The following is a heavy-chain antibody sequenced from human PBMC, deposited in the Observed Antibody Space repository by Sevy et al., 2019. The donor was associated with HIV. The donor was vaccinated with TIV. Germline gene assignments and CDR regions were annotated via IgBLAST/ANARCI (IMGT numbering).Heavy chain of an antibody. CDR1: GFTFSSYA. J-gene: IGHJ6*02. Sequence: GGSLRLSCAASGFTFSSYAMHWVRQAPGKGLEWVAVISYDGSNKYYADSVKGRFTISRDNSKNTLYLQMNSLRAEDTVVQYSERDLGYYSDRCGYRAAPGNYGMDVWGQGTTVTVSS. CDR3: ERDLGYYSDRCGYRAAPGNYGMDV. V-gene: IGHV3-30*04. CDR2: ISYDGSNK. D-gene: IGHD3-22*01.